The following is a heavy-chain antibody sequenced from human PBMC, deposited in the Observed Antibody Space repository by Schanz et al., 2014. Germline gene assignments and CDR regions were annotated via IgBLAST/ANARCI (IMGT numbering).Heavy chain of an antibody. J-gene: IGHJ4*02. D-gene: IGHD3-10*01. CDR1: GFTFSSYG. CDR2: ISLDGSNQ. CDR3: AVLGGFGELPIDY. V-gene: IGHV3-30*03. Sequence: QVHLVESGGGVVQPGRSLRLSCAASGFTFSSYGMHWVRQAPGKGLEWVAIISLDGSNQYYADSVKGRFTISRDNSKNTLYLQMNSLRAEDTAVYYCAVLGGFGELPIDYRGQGTLVTVSS.